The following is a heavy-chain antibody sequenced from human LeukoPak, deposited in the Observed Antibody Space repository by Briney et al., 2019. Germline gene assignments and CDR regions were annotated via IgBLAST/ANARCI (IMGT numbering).Heavy chain of an antibody. Sequence: SETLSLTCTVSGGSISSYYWSWIRQPPGKGLEWIGYIYYSGSTNYNPSLKSRVTISVDTSKNQFSLKLSSVTAADTAVYYCAKYAGYCSSTSFQGYYYYMDVWGKGTTVTVSS. V-gene: IGHV4-59*01. J-gene: IGHJ6*03. CDR1: GGSISSYY. CDR2: IYYSGST. D-gene: IGHD2-2*03. CDR3: AKYAGYCSSTSFQGYYYYMDV.